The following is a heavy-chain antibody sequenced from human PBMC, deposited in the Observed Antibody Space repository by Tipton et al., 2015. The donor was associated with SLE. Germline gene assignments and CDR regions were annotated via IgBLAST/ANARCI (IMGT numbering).Heavy chain of an antibody. V-gene: IGHV4-38-2*01. CDR1: GYSISSGYY. J-gene: IGHJ5*02. D-gene: IGHD3-3*01. Sequence: TLSLTCAVSGYSISSGYYWGWIRQPPGKGLEWIGSIHHSGSTYYNPSLESRLTILLDTSKNQFSLKLSSVTAADTAVYYCARGIGVVTGPYNWFDPWGQGTLVTVSS. CDR3: ARGIGVVTGPYNWFDP. CDR2: IHHSGST.